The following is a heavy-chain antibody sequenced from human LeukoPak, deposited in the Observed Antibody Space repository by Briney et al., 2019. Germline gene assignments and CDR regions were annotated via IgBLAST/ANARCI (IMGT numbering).Heavy chain of an antibody. CDR3: AKDRVPGGYYDFWSGYYSDFDY. CDR1: GFTVSSYG. J-gene: IGHJ4*02. CDR2: IWYDGSNK. V-gene: IGHV3-33*06. D-gene: IGHD3-3*01. Sequence: HPGGSLRLSCAASGFTVSSYGMHWVRPAPSKGLEWVAVIWYDGSNKYYADSVKGRFTIPRDYSKNTLYLQMNRLRAQDTAVYYCAKDRVPGGYYDFWSGYYSDFDYWGQGTLVTVSS.